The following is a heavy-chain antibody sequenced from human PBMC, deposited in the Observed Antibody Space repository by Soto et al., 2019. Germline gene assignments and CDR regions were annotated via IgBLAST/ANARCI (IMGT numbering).Heavy chain of an antibody. V-gene: IGHV3-53*04. Sequence: EVPLVESGGGLVQPGGSLRLSCAASGFTVSSNYMSWVRQAPGKGLEWVSVIYSGGSTYYADSVKGRFTISRHNSKNTLYLQMNSLRAEDTAVYYCARSPTPYCGGDCYPHDAFDIWGQGTMVTVSS. J-gene: IGHJ3*02. CDR1: GFTVSSNY. CDR2: IYSGGST. CDR3: ARSPTPYCGGDCYPHDAFDI. D-gene: IGHD2-21*01.